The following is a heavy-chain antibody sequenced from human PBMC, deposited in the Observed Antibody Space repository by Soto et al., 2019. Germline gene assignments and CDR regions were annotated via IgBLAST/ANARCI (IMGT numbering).Heavy chain of an antibody. D-gene: IGHD4-17*01. CDR3: GKLPRADHGCIFDP. CDR2: IHYSGTT. CDR1: GGSLSNHY. V-gene: IGHV4-59*11. Sequence: PSETLSLTCTVSGGSLSNHYWTWIRQLPGKGLQWIGYIHYSGTTNYNPSLKSRVTISVDTSKNQFSLKLSSVTAADTSVYYCGKLPRADHGCIFDPWGQGTLVTVCS. J-gene: IGHJ5*02.